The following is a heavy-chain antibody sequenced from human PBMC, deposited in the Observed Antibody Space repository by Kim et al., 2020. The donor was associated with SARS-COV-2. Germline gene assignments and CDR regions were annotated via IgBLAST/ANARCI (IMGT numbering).Heavy chain of an antibody. Sequence: GGSLRLSCAASGFTFSNYAMSWVRQAPGKGLEWVSTISGSGGFTYYANSVKGQFTISRDNSKNTLFLQMNSLRADDTAVYYCAKGRTAPSRNYNWYFDLWGRGTLVTVSS. V-gene: IGHV3-23*01. J-gene: IGHJ2*01. CDR3: AKGRTAPSRNYNWYFDL. D-gene: IGHD2-21*02. CDR2: ISGSGGFT. CDR1: GFTFSNYA.